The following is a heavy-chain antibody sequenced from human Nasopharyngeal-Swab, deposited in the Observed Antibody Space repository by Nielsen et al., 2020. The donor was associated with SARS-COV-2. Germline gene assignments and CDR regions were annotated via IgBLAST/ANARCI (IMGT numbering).Heavy chain of an antibody. J-gene: IGHJ4*02. CDR3: ARHGYDNRGYYYVYYFDY. CDR2: ISYDGNNK. V-gene: IGHV3-30-3*01. Sequence: SCPASGFTFSSYAMHWVRQPPGKGLEWVAVISYDGNNKYYADSVKGRFTISRANAKNSLYLQMNSLRAEDTAVYYCARHGYDNRGYYYVYYFDYWGQGTLVTVSS. D-gene: IGHD3-22*01. CDR1: GFTFSSYA.